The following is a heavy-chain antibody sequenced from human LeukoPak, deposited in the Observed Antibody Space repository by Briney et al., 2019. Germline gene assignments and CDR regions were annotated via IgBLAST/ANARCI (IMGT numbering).Heavy chain of an antibody. D-gene: IGHD3-10*01. CDR3: AAEGTYYYGSGSQNWIDP. V-gene: IGHV1-58*01. CDR1: GFTFTSSA. Sequence: SVKASCKASGFTFTSSAVQWVRQARGQRLEWIGWIAVGSGNTNYAQKFKERVTITRDMSTSTAYMELSSLRSEDTAVYYCAAEGTYYYGSGSQNWIDPWGQGTLVTVSS. J-gene: IGHJ5*02. CDR2: IAVGSGNT.